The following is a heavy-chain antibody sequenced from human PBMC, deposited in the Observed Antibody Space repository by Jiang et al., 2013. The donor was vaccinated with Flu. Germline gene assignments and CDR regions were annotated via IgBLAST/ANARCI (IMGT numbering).Heavy chain of an antibody. CDR3: AKEWSALDY. V-gene: IGHV1-2*02. D-gene: IGHD1-26*01. J-gene: IGHJ4*02. CDR1: GYIFTDNY. CDR2: IDPNNYDT. Sequence: SCKTSGYIFTDNYIHWVRQAPGQGLEWMGWIDPNNYDTHYAQKFQGRVTLTRDTSISTAYMELSSLTSDDTAVYYCAKEWSALDYWGQGTLVTVSS.